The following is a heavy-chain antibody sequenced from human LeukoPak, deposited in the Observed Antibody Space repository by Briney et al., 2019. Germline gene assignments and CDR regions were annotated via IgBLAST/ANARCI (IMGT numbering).Heavy chain of an antibody. CDR2: ISGSGGST. V-gene: IGHV3-23*01. CDR3: AKKSAYCGGDCSLYFQH. J-gene: IGHJ1*01. CDR1: GFTFSSYA. Sequence: PGGSLRLSCAASGFTFSSYAMSWVRQAPGKGLEWVSAISGSGGSTYYADSVKGRFTISRDNSKNTLYLQMNSLRAEDTAVYYCAKKSAYCGGDCSLYFQHWGQGTLATVSS. D-gene: IGHD2-21*02.